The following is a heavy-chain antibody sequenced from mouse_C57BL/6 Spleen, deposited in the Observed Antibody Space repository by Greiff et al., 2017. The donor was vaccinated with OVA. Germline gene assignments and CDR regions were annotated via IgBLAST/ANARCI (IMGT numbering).Heavy chain of an antibody. CDR2: LYPGDGDT. CDR1: GYAFSSSW. Sequence: QVQLKQSGPELVKPGASVKISCKASGYAFSSSWMNWVKQRPGKGLEWIGRLYPGDGDTNYNGKFKGKATLTADKSSSTAYMQLSSLTSEDSAVYFGARNYGSSYVLYAMDYWGQGTSVTVSS. V-gene: IGHV1-82*01. D-gene: IGHD1-1*01. CDR3: ARNYGSSYVLYAMDY. J-gene: IGHJ4*01.